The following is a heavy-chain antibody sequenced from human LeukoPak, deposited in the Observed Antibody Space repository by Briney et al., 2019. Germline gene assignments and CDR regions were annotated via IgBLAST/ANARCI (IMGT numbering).Heavy chain of an antibody. V-gene: IGHV3-74*01. J-gene: IGHJ4*02. Sequence: GGSLRLSCAASGLTISDSWIHWVRQAPGKGLMWVSRLASDETNKIYADSVKGRFTISRDNSKNTLYLQMNSLRAEDTAVYYCAKDYYDSSGYYSFFDYWGQGTLVTVSS. D-gene: IGHD3-22*01. CDR1: GLTISDSW. CDR2: LASDETNK. CDR3: AKDYYDSSGYYSFFDY.